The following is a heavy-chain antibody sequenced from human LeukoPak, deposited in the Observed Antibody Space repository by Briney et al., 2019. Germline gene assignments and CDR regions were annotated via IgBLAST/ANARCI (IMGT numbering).Heavy chain of an antibody. J-gene: IGHJ4*02. D-gene: IGHD6-19*01. Sequence: MASETLSLTCTVSGGSISSYYWSWIRQPAGKGLEWIGRIYTSGSTNYNPSLKSRVTMSVDTSKNQFSLKLSSVTAADTAVYYCARGYSSGWFSPPFDYWGQGTLVTVSS. CDR2: IYTSGST. V-gene: IGHV4-4*07. CDR3: ARGYSSGWFSPPFDY. CDR1: GGSISSYY.